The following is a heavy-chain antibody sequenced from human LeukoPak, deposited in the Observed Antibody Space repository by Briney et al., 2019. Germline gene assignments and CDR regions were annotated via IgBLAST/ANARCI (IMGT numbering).Heavy chain of an antibody. CDR1: GFTFSSYE. Sequence: GGSLRLSCAASGFTFSSYEMNWVRQAPGKGLEWVSYISSSGSTIYYADSVKGRFTISRDNAKNSLYLQMNSLRAEDTAVYYCARVRGSYSSDYWGQGTLVTVSS. CDR3: ARVRGSYSSDY. J-gene: IGHJ4*02. CDR2: ISSSGSTI. D-gene: IGHD3-10*01. V-gene: IGHV3-48*03.